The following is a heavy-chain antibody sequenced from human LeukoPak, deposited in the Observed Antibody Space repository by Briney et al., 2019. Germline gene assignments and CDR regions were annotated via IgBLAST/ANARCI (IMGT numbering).Heavy chain of an antibody. Sequence: ASVKVSCKASGYTFTGYYMHWVRPAPGQGLEWMGWINPNSGGTNYAQKFQGRVTMTRDTSISTAYMELSRLRSDDTAVYYCARGDYYDYVWGNYAFDIWGQGTMVTVSS. CDR3: ARGDYYDYVWGNYAFDI. CDR1: GYTFTGYY. V-gene: IGHV1-2*02. J-gene: IGHJ3*02. D-gene: IGHD3-16*01. CDR2: INPNSGGT.